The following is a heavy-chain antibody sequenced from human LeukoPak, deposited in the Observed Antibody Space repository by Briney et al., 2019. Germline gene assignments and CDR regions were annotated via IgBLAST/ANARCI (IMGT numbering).Heavy chain of an antibody. CDR2: IRYDGNDH. J-gene: IGHJ3*01. D-gene: IGHD1-26*01. CDR1: GFTFNRFG. CDR3: ARWGIVGHDAFDL. Sequence: GGSLRLSCAGSGFTFNRFGIHWVRQAPGKGLDGVALIRYDGNDHWYGDSAKGRFTISRDNPRDTVYLQMDGLRDEDTAVYYCARWGIVGHDAFDLWGQGTMVTVSS. V-gene: IGHV3-33*01.